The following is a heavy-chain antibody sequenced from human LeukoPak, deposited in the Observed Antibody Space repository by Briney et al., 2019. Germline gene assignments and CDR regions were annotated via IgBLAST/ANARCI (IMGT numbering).Heavy chain of an antibody. J-gene: IGHJ4*02. CDR1: GFTVSSSY. Sequence: PGGSLRLSCAASGFTVSSSYMSWVRQAPGKGLEWVSAISGSGGSTYYADSVKGRFTISRDNSKNTLYLQMNSLRAEDTAVYYCAKGGAYYYDSSAYYRDWGQGTLVTVSS. D-gene: IGHD3-22*01. CDR3: AKGGAYYYDSSAYYRD. V-gene: IGHV3-23*01. CDR2: ISGSGGST.